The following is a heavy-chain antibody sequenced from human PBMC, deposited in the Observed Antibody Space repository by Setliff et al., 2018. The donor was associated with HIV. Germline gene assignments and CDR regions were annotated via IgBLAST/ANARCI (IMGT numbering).Heavy chain of an antibody. CDR1: GFTFSSYA. D-gene: IGHD2-15*01. CDR2: ISGSGGST. Sequence: HPGGSLRLSCAASGFTFSSYAMSWVRQAPGKGLEWVSAISGSGGSTYYADSVKGRFTISRDNSKNTLYLQMNSLRAEDTAVYYCAKTLPTLYPPHDYYFAMDVWGQGTTVTVSS. J-gene: IGHJ6*02. V-gene: IGHV3-23*01. CDR3: AKTLPTLYPPHDYYFAMDV.